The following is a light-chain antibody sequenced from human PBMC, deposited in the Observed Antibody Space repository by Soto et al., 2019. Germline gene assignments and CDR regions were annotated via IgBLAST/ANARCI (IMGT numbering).Light chain of an antibody. Sequence: EIVMTQSPATLSVSPGERATLSCRASQSVSSYLAWYQQKPGQAPRLLIYDTSNRVTGIPTRFSGSGSGTDFTLTIRSLEPEDFAVYYCKQRSNWLWTFGQGTKVDIK. J-gene: IGKJ1*01. V-gene: IGKV3-11*01. CDR3: KQRSNWLWT. CDR1: QSVSSY. CDR2: DTS.